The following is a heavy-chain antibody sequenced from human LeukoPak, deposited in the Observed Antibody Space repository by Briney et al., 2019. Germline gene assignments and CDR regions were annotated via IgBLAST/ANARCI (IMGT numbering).Heavy chain of an antibody. CDR1: GFTVSSNY. Sequence: GGSLRLSCAASGFTVSSNYMSWVRQAPGKGLEWVSVIYSGGSTYYADSVKGRFTISRDNSKNTLCLQMNSLRAEDTAVYYCARVENPGSYFDYWGQGTLVTVSS. CDR3: ARVENPGSYFDY. V-gene: IGHV3-53*01. CDR2: IYSGGST. J-gene: IGHJ4*02. D-gene: IGHD1-26*01.